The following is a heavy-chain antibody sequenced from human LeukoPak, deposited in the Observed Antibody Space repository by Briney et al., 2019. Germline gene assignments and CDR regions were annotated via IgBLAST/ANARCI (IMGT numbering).Heavy chain of an antibody. CDR2: IIPIFGTA. J-gene: IGHJ6*03. D-gene: IGHD2-2*01. Sequence: EASVKVSCKASGGTFSSYAISWVRQAPGQGLEWMGGIIPIFGTANYAQKFQGRVTITTDESTSTAYMELSSQRSEDTAVYYCARGPIVVVPAAPPYYYYMDVWGKGTTVTVSS. CDR3: ARGPIVVVPAAPPYYYYMDV. CDR1: GGTFSSYA. V-gene: IGHV1-69*05.